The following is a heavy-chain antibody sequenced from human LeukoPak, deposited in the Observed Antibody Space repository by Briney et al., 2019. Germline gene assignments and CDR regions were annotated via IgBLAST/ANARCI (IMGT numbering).Heavy chain of an antibody. CDR2: ISGDGGST. CDR1: GFTFDDYA. D-gene: IGHD3-10*01. J-gene: IGHJ4*02. V-gene: IGHV3-43*02. Sequence: PGGSLRLSCAASGFTFDDYAMHWVRQAPGKGLEWVSPISGDGGSTYYEDSVKGRFTISRDNSKNSLYLQMNSLRTEDTALYYCAKDGYYYGSGAHFYYFDYWGQGTLVTVSS. CDR3: AKDGYYYGSGAHFYYFDY.